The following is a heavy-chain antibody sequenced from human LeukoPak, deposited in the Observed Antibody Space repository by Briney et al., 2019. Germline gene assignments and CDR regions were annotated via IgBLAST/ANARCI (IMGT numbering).Heavy chain of an antibody. Sequence: SETLSLTCTVSGGSISSYYWSWIRQPAGKGLEWIGRIYTSGSTNYNPSLKGRVTMSVDTSKNQFSLKLSSVTAADTAVYYCARDWIAVALDAFDIWGQGTMVTVSS. CDR1: GGSISSYY. CDR3: ARDWIAVALDAFDI. V-gene: IGHV4-4*07. J-gene: IGHJ3*02. CDR2: IYTSGST. D-gene: IGHD6-19*01.